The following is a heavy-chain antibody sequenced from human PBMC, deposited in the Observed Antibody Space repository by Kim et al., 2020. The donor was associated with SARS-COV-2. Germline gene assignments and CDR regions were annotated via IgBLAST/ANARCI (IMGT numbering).Heavy chain of an antibody. Sequence: GGSLRLSCAASGFTFSNYAMSWVRQAPGKGLEWVSSISGSGGSTFYADSVKGRVTISRDNSMNTLYFQMNSLRAEDTAVYYCAKGRGSGTYSSDYWGQGT. CDR3: AKGRGSGTYSSDY. V-gene: IGHV3-23*01. J-gene: IGHJ4*02. CDR2: ISGSGGST. D-gene: IGHD3-16*01. CDR1: GFTFSNYA.